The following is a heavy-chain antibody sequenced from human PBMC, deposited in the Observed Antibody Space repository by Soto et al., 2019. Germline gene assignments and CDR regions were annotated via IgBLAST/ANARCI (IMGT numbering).Heavy chain of an antibody. J-gene: IGHJ6*02. CDR2: IYYRGST. D-gene: IGHD3-10*01. CDR3: ARDKHTIVRQALHPAYYYCGIDV. V-gene: IGHV4-59*01. Sequence: QVQLQESGPGLVKPSETLSLTCTVSGGSISSYYWSWIRQPPGKGLEWIGYIYYRGSTNYNPSLKSRVTVPVHTSNNQFSLKLSSVTAADTAVYYCARDKHTIVRQALHPAYYYCGIDVWGQATTVTVSS. CDR1: GGSISSYY.